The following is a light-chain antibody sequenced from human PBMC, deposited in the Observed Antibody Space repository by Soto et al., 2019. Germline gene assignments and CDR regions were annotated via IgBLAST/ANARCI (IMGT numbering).Light chain of an antibody. V-gene: IGKV3-11*01. J-gene: IGKJ3*01. CDR1: QSVSGY. CDR3: QQRSDWRVT. Sequence: EIVLTQSPATLSLSPGERVTLSCRASQSVSGYLAWYQQKPGQAPRLLIYDASNRATGIPARFSGSGSGTDFTLTISSLEPEDFAVYYCQQRSDWRVTFGPGTKVDIK. CDR2: DAS.